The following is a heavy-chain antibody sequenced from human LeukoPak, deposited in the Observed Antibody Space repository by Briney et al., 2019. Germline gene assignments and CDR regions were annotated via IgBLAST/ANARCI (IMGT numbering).Heavy chain of an antibody. CDR3: ARGFMAYGTRDAFGI. CDR1: GGSISTYY. V-gene: IGHV4-59*01. CDR2: IYYSGST. D-gene: IGHD4-17*01. J-gene: IGHJ3*02. Sequence: SETLSLTCTVSGGSISTYYWSWLRQSPGKGLEYIGYIYYSGSTNYNPSLKSRVTISVDTSTNQFSLKLSSVTAADTSVYYCARGFMAYGTRDAFGIWGQGTMVTASS.